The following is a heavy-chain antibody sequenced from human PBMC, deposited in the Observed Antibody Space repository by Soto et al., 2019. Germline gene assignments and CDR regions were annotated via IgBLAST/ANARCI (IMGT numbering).Heavy chain of an antibody. D-gene: IGHD3-22*01. CDR3: ARDLTPAFHNYYDSSGYYYAGY. V-gene: IGHV1-69*13. CDR2: IIPIFGTA. Sequence: GASVKVSCKVSGYTLTELSMHWVRQAPGQGLEWMGGIIPIFGTANYAQKFQGRVTITADESTSTAYMELSSLRSEDTAVYYCARDLTPAFHNYYDSSGYYYAGYWGQGTLVTVSS. J-gene: IGHJ4*02. CDR1: GYTLTELS.